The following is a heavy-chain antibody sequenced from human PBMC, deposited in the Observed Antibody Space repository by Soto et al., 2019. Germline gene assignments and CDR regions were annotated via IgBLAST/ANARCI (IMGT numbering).Heavy chain of an antibody. D-gene: IGHD3-9*01. V-gene: IGHV3-21*01. CDR3: ARGPYDVLTGYYTLHSY. Sequence: PGGSLRLSCAASGFTFSTYSMNWVRPAPGKGLEWVSSISGSSSYIFYADSMKGRFTISRDNAKNSLYLQMNSLRAEDTAVYYCARGPYDVLTGYYTLHSYWGQGTLVTVSS. J-gene: IGHJ4*02. CDR1: GFTFSTYS. CDR2: ISGSSSYI.